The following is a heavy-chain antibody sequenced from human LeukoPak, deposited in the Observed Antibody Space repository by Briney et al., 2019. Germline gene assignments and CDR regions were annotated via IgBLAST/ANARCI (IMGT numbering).Heavy chain of an antibody. Sequence: QPGGSLRLSCAASGFTFSSYGMHWVRQAPGKGLEWVAVISYDGSNKYYADSVKGRFTISRDNSKNTLYLQMNSLRAEDTAVYYCAKEVPNYDFWSGYSGTDYWGQGTLVTVSS. CDR1: GFTFSSYG. CDR2: ISYDGSNK. V-gene: IGHV3-30*18. D-gene: IGHD3-3*01. CDR3: AKEVPNYDFWSGYSGTDY. J-gene: IGHJ4*02.